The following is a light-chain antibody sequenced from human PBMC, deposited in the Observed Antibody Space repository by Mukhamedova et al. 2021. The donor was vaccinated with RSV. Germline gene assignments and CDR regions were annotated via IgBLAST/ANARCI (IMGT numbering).Light chain of an antibody. CDR3: QQYNNTPPT. J-gene: IGKJ4*01. CDR2: TAS. V-gene: IGKV1-NL1*01. Sequence: WYQRRVHGKAPKLLLYTASRLESGVPSRFSGSGSGTDYTLTISSLQPEDFGTYYCQQYNNTPPTFGGGTKVEVK.